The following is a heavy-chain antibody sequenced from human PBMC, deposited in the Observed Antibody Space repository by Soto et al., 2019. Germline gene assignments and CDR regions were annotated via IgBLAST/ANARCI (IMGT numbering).Heavy chain of an antibody. J-gene: IGHJ5*02. CDR1: GYTFTGYY. CDR3: AREIPLIRPPYCSSTSCYSGNWFDP. CDR2: INPNSGGT. D-gene: IGHD2-2*01. V-gene: IGHV1-2*04. Sequence: QVQLVQSGAEVKKPGASVKVSCKASGYTFTGYYMHWVRQAPGQGLEWMGWINPNSGGTNYAQKFQGWVTMTRDTSISTAYMELSRLRSDDTAVYYCAREIPLIRPPYCSSTSCYSGNWFDPWGQGTLVTVSS.